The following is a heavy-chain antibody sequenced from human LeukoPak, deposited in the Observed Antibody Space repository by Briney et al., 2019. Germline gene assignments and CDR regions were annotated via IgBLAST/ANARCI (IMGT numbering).Heavy chain of an antibody. Sequence: GGSLRLSCAASGFTFSSYAMSWVRQAPGKGLEWVSAITDSGYSTYYADSVKGRFTISRDNSKNTLYLQMNSLRAEDTALYYCAKESGYSSGWAFDYWGQGTLVTVSS. V-gene: IGHV3-23*01. CDR1: GFTFSSYA. CDR3: AKESGYSSGWAFDY. D-gene: IGHD6-19*01. CDR2: ITDSGYST. J-gene: IGHJ4*02.